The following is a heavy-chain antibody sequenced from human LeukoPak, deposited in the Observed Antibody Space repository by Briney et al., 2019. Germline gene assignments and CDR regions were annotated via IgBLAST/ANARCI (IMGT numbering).Heavy chain of an antibody. V-gene: IGHV4-59*01. Sequence: SETLSLTCTVSGGSISSYYWSWIRQPPGKGLEWIGYIYYSGSTNYNPSLKGRVTISVDTSKNQFSLKLSSVTAADAAVYYCARAWCGYSYGYNYYYYYMDVWGKGTTVTVSS. J-gene: IGHJ6*03. CDR2: IYYSGST. CDR3: ARAWCGYSYGYNYYYYYMDV. D-gene: IGHD5-18*01. CDR1: GGSISSYY.